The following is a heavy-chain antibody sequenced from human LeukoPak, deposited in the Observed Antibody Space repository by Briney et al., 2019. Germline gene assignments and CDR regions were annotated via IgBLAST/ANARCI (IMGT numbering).Heavy chain of an antibody. D-gene: IGHD6-13*01. V-gene: IGHV4-61*02. CDR3: AKDSSTWGNLAGHFDS. J-gene: IGHJ4*02. CDR2: IYTSGST. Sequence: PSQTLSLTCTVSGGSISSGSYYWSWIRQPAGKGLEWIGRIYTSGSTNYNPSLKSRVTISVDTSKNQFSLKLSSVTAADTAVYYCAKDSSTWGNLAGHFDSWGQGTLVTVSS. CDR1: GGSISSGSYY.